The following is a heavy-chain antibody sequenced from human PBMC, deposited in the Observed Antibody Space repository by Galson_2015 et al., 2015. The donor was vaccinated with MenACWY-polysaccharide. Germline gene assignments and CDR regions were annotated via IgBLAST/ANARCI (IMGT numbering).Heavy chain of an antibody. V-gene: IGHV3-23*01. J-gene: IGHJ6*03. CDR3: AKEYSSSGYYMDV. CDR2: IISGGST. D-gene: IGHD6-6*01. Sequence: LRLSCAASGFPFSSYAMSWIRQAPGKGLEWVSVIISGGSTNYADSVKGRFTISRDNSKNTLFLQMNSLRAEDTAVYYCAKEYSSSGYYMDVWGKGTTVTVSS. CDR1: GFPFSSYA.